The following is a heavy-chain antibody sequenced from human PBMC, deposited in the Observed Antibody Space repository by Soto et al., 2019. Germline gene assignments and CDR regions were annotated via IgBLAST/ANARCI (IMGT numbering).Heavy chain of an antibody. V-gene: IGHV4-30-4*01. Sequence: QVQLQESGPGLVKPSQTLSLICSVSGGSINSVDYYWAWIRQTPGKGLEGIGYTSYFGTTDYMPSLRTRFTMSVDTSKNQFSLRLSSVTAADTALYYCARVQRDTAMGHFDYWGQGTLVIVSS. CDR1: GGSINSVDYY. J-gene: IGHJ4*02. D-gene: IGHD5-18*01. CDR2: TSYFGTT. CDR3: ARVQRDTAMGHFDY.